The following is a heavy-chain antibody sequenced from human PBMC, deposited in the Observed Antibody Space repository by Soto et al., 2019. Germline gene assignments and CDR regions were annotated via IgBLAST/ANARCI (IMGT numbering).Heavy chain of an antibody. CDR2: IVVGSGNT. Sequence: SVKFSCKASGFTFTSSAVQRFRQALGQRLEWIGWIVVGSGNTNYAQKFQERVTITRDMSTSTAYMELSRLISEDTAVYYGAAGKWVGATIDRYYYYGMEVSGQGTTVTVSS. D-gene: IGHD1-26*01. J-gene: IGHJ6*02. V-gene: IGHV1-58*01. CDR3: AAGKWVGATIDRYYYYGMEV. CDR1: GFTFTSSA.